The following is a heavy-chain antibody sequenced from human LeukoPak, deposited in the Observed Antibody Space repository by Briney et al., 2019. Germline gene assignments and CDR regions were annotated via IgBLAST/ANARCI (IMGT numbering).Heavy chain of an antibody. D-gene: IGHD2-15*01. Sequence: GGSLRLSCAASGFTFSSYSMNWVRQAPGKGLEWVSCISSGSSYIYYADSVKGRFTISRDNAKNSLYLQMNSLRAEDTAIYYCAKNGDRGAYCTGGTCYPYFYYYMDVWGKGTTVTI. CDR2: ISSGSSYI. V-gene: IGHV3-21*04. CDR3: AKNGDRGAYCTGGTCYPYFYYYMDV. CDR1: GFTFSSYS. J-gene: IGHJ6*03.